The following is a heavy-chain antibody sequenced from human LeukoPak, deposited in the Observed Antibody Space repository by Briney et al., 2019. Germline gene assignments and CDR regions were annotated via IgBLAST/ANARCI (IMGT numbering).Heavy chain of an antibody. V-gene: IGHV4-59*11. CDR2: VYHTGTT. Sequence: SETLSLTRSVSSDSMRGHYWSWIRQAPGKGLEWIGYVYHTGTTSDNPSLRGRLTISVDTSTNQFSMKLRSVTAADAAVYYCARGSVATMYFFYYMDVWGKGTTVTVSS. D-gene: IGHD5-24*01. J-gene: IGHJ6*03. CDR3: ARGSVATMYFFYYMDV. CDR1: SDSMRGHY.